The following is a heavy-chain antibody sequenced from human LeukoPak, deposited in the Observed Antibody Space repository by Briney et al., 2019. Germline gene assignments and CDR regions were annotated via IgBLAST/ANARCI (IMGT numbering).Heavy chain of an antibody. J-gene: IGHJ3*02. CDR1: GYTFTGYY. V-gene: IGHV1-2*02. CDR3: ARGAYSSSWGRLWDI. D-gene: IGHD6-13*01. CDR2: INPNSGGT. Sequence: ASVKVSCNASGYTFTGYYMHWVRQAPGHPLEGLGWINPNSGGTNYAQKFQGRVTMTRDTSISTAYMELSRLRSDDTAVYYCARGAYSSSWGRLWDIWGQGTMVTVSS.